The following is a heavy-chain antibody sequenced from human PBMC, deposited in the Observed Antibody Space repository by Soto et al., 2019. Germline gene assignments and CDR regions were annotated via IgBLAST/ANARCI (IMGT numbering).Heavy chain of an antibody. CDR3: ARGLECRAYCLDNNKWLAT. J-gene: IGHJ4*02. D-gene: IGHD2-21*01. V-gene: IGHV1-69*06. CDR2: IIPIFGTP. CDR1: LGTFSTYT. Sequence: ASVXVSFKSSLGTFSTYTCSLLLQAPGQGLDWMGRIIPIFGTPYYAQKFQGRVTITADKSTSTVYMELSSLRSDDTAVYFCARGLECRAYCLDNNKWLATWGQGTLVTVYS.